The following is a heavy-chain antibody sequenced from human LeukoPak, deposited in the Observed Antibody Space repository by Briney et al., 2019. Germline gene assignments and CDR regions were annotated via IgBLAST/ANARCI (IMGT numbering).Heavy chain of an antibody. CDR2: INEDGGGR. V-gene: IGHV3-7*01. Sequence: GGSLRLSCAASGFTFSTYWMTWVRQAPGKGLEWVANINEDGGGRYYVDSVEGRFTISRDNAKNSVHLQMNSLRAEDTAVYYCAKDGITMIVVVIPPYYFDYWGQGTLVTVSS. CDR3: AKDGITMIVVVIPPYYFDY. J-gene: IGHJ4*02. D-gene: IGHD3-22*01. CDR1: GFTFSTYW.